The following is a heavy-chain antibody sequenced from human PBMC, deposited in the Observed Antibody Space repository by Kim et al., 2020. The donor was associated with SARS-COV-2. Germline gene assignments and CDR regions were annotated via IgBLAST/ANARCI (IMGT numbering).Heavy chain of an antibody. V-gene: IGHV3-64D*06. CDR3: VNAVHSSQNLVV. J-gene: IGHJ4*02. D-gene: IGHD6-13*01. Sequence: YYADSVKGRFTISRDNSKNTLYLQMSSLRAEDTAVYYCVNAVHSSQNLVVWGQGTLVTVSS.